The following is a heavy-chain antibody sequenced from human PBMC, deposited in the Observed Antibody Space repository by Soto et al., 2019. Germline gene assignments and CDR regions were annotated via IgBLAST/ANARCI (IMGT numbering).Heavy chain of an antibody. Sequence: EVQLVESGGGLVQPGRSLRLSCAASGCTIADYAMHWVRQDPGKGLEWVSGISWNSGSIGYAESVKGRFTSSRDNAKNALYLQMNSLRAEETALYYCAKGVLRGRVSPFGYWGQGTLVTGSS. CDR3: AKGVLRGRVSPFGY. CDR1: GCTIADYA. V-gene: IGHV3-9*01. J-gene: IGHJ4*02. CDR2: ISWNSGSI. D-gene: IGHD3-3*01.